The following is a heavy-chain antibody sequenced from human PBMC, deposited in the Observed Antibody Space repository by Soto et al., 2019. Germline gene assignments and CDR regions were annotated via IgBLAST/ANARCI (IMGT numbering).Heavy chain of an antibody. CDR2: IYGDDNK. CDR3: AHRRDYGRMDV. D-gene: IGHD3-16*01. V-gene: IGHV2-5*02. J-gene: IGHJ6*02. Sequence: QITLKESGPTLVKPTQTLTLTCTFSGFSLSTSAVGVGWIRQPPGKALEWLALIYGDDNKRYSPSLKSRLTIPKDTFKNQVVFTMTNMDPVDTATYYCAHRRDYGRMDVWGQGTTVTVSS. CDR1: GFSLSTSAVG.